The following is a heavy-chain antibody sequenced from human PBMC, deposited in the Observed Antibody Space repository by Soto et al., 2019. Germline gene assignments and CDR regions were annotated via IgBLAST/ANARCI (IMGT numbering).Heavy chain of an antibody. CDR2: INPSGGST. CDR1: GYTFTSYY. CDR3: ATTIVVADTFDY. D-gene: IGHD3-22*01. V-gene: IGHV1-46*01. Sequence: ASVKVSCKASGYTFTSYYMHWVRQAPGQGLEWMGIINPSGGSTSYAQKFQGRVTMTRDTSTSTVYMELSSLRSEDTAVYYCATTIVVADTFDYWGQGTLVTSPQ. J-gene: IGHJ4*02.